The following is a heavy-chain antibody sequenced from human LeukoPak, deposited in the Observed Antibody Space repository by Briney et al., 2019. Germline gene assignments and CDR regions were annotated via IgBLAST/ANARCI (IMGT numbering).Heavy chain of an antibody. Sequence: GGSLRLSCAASGFNFPSFWMSWVRQAPGMGLAWVATINQDGRETYFVDSVKGRFTISRDSAKSSLYLQMHSLRAEDTAIYYCVKPYYYSSGSLNWGQGTLVTVSS. V-gene: IGHV3-7*01. D-gene: IGHD3-10*01. J-gene: IGHJ4*02. CDR2: INQDGRET. CDR3: VKPYYYSSGSLN. CDR1: GFNFPSFW.